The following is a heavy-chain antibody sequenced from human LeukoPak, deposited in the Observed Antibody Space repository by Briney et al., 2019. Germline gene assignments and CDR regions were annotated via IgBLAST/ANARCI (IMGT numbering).Heavy chain of an antibody. CDR2: ISYDGSNR. D-gene: IGHD2-2*01. CDR3: ARSPGVYCSTTSCYSFTLDY. V-gene: IGHV3-30*03. CDR1: GLTFSSYG. J-gene: IGHJ4*02. Sequence: TGGSLRLSCAASGLTFSSYGMHWVRQAPGKGLEWVAVISYDGSNRYYADSVKGRLTISRDNSKNTPFLQMNSLRAEDTAVYYCARSPGVYCSTTSCYSFTLDYWGQGTLVTVSS.